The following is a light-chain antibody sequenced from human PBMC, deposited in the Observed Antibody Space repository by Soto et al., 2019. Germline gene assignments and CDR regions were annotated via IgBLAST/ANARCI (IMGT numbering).Light chain of an antibody. V-gene: IGKV3-15*01. CDR2: DTS. J-gene: IGKJ2*01. Sequence: EIVMTQSPATLSVSPGESATLSCRASQSVSSHLVWYQQIPGQAPRLLIYDTSIRATGIPARFSGSGSGTEFTLTISSXQSEDFAVYYCQQYNNWPYTVGQGTKVDIK. CDR1: QSVSSH. CDR3: QQYNNWPYT.